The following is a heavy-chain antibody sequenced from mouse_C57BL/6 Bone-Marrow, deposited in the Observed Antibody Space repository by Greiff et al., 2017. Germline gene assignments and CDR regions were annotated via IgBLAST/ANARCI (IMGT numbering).Heavy chain of an antibody. CDR2: IDPSDSYT. CDR3: ARIDGKGY. Sequence: VQLQQPGAELVRPGTSVKLSCKASGYTFTSYWMHWVKQRPGKGLEWIGVIDPSDSYTNYNQKFKGKATLTVDTSSSTAYRQLSSLTSEDSAVYYCARIDGKGYWGQGTTLTVSS. J-gene: IGHJ2*01. V-gene: IGHV1-59*01. D-gene: IGHD1-1*01. CDR1: GYTFTSYW.